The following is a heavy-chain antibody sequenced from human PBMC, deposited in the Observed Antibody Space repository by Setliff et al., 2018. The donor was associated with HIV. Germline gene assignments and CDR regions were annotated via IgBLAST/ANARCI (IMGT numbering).Heavy chain of an antibody. Sequence: KPSETLSLTCTVSGDSISSSSYYWGWVRQPPGKGLEWIGTMFYTGSAYYTPSLKSRVTISVDTSKNQFSLRLSSVTAADTAIYYCARQFRYPGIAVAGIDYWGQGTLVTVSS. D-gene: IGHD6-19*01. J-gene: IGHJ4*02. CDR1: GDSISSSSYY. CDR2: MFYTGSA. V-gene: IGHV4-39*01. CDR3: ARQFRYPGIAVAGIDY.